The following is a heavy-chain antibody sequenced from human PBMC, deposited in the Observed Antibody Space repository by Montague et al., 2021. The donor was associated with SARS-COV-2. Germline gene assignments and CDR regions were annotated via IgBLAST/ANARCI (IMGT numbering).Heavy chain of an antibody. Sequence: SLRLSCAASGFTFSSYDMNWVRQAPGKGPEWISYISTSAYTTSYAGSVKGRFTISRDNGKNSLYLQMNRLRVEDTAVYYCTRDYRSIVGDGLDIWGQGTKVTVSS. CDR1: GFTFSSYD. J-gene: IGHJ3*02. CDR3: TRDYRSIVGDGLDI. D-gene: IGHD3-16*02. CDR2: ISTSAYTT. V-gene: IGHV3-48*03.